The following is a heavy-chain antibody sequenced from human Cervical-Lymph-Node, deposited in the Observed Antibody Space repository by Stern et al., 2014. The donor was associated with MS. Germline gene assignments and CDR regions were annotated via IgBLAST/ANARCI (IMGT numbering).Heavy chain of an antibody. D-gene: IGHD5-24*01. CDR3: AREYN. CDR1: GVTFSRYW. J-gene: IGHJ4*02. Sequence: EVQLVQSGGGLVKPGGSLTLSCIASGVTFSRYWMSWVRQTPGKGLECVASINPDGSQKKYLDIVQVRFTISRANAKNTLYLQMNTLRAEDSAIYYCAREYNWGQGTLVTVSS. CDR2: INPDGSQK. V-gene: IGHV3-7*01.